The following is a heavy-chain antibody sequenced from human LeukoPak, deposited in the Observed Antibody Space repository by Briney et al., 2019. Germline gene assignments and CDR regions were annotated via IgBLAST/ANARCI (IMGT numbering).Heavy chain of an antibody. CDR3: ARYYYDSSGSFDY. CDR2: IYYSGST. J-gene: IGHJ4*02. Sequence: SETLSLTCTVSGGSISSYYWSWIRQPPGEGLEWIGYIYYSGSTNYNPSLKSRVTISVDTSKNQFSLKLSSVTAADTAVYYCARYYYDSSGSFDYWGQGTLVTVSS. D-gene: IGHD3-22*01. CDR1: GGSISSYY. V-gene: IGHV4-59*08.